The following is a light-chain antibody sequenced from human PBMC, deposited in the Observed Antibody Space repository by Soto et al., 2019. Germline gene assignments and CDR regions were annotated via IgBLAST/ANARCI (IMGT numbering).Light chain of an antibody. V-gene: IGLV2-14*01. J-gene: IGLJ1*01. CDR1: SSDVGGYDY. Sequence: QSVLTQPASVSGSPGQSITISCTGTSSDVGGYDYVSWYQLHPGKAPKLMVFEVSNRPSGVSYRFSGSKSGNTASLTISGLQAEDEADYYCCSYAGSSLYVFGTGTKLTVL. CDR3: CSYAGSSLYV. CDR2: EVS.